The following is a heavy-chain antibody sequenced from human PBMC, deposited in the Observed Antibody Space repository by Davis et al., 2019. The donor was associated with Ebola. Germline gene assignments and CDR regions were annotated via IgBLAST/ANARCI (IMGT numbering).Heavy chain of an antibody. V-gene: IGHV3-7*01. D-gene: IGHD1-14*01. CDR3: ARDLNRGLDWFDP. Sequence: GESLKISCAVSGFGFTFSTYYMSWLRQAPGKGLEWVANIKADGSEKYYADSVKGRFTISRDNAKNSLYLQMNSLRAEDTAVYYCARDLNRGLDWFDPWGQGTLVTVSS. J-gene: IGHJ5*02. CDR2: IKADGSEK. CDR1: GFGFTFSTYY.